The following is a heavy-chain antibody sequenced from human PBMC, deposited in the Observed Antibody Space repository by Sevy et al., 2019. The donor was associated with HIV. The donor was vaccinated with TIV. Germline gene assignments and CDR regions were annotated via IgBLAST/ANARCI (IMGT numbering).Heavy chain of an antibody. CDR2: ISYDGSNK. CDR1: GFTFSSYA. Sequence: GGSLRLSCAASGFTFSSYAMHWVRQAPGKGLEWVAVISYDGSNKYYEGSVKGRFTISRDNSKNTLYLQMNSLRAEDTAAYYCARDTKLHYSNYDAFDIWGQGTMVTVSS. V-gene: IGHV3-30-3*01. CDR3: ARDTKLHYSNYDAFDI. J-gene: IGHJ3*02. D-gene: IGHD4-4*01.